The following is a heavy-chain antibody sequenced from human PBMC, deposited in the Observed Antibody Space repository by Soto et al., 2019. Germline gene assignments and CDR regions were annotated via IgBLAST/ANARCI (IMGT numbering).Heavy chain of an antibody. Sequence: PSETLSLTCDVSGDSLSSNNYYWAGIRHPPGRGLEWIGSVSSSGATFYNPSLKTRLTMSVDTSKNDFSLTLRSVTAADTAVYSCAKCWCSGGAQYFDHWGQGTLATVSS. J-gene: IGHJ4*02. CDR1: GDSLSSNNYY. V-gene: IGHV4-39*02. D-gene: IGHD6-25*01. CDR3: AKCWCSGGAQYFDH. CDR2: VSSSGAT.